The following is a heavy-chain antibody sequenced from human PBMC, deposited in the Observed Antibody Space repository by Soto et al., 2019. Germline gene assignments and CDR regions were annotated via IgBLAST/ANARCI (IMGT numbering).Heavy chain of an antibody. J-gene: IGHJ5*02. CDR1: GGSISSGGYS. D-gene: IGHD4-17*01. Sequence: QLQLQESGSGLVKPSQTLSLTCAVSGGSISSGGYSWSWIRQPPGKGLEWIGYIDHSGSTYYNPSLKGRVXXSXVXXKHQFFLKLSSVTAVDTAVYDCARFYGGYENWFDPWGQGTLVTVSS. V-gene: IGHV4-30-2*01. CDR2: IDHSGST. CDR3: ARFYGGYENWFDP.